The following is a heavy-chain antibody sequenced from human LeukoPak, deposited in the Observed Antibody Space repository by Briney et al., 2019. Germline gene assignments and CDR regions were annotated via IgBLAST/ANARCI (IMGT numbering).Heavy chain of an antibody. CDR2: FYRGVST. CDR3: AKDHQRHIVVVIAIPSGIDY. CDR1: GFPVSSNY. D-gene: IGHD2-21*01. Sequence: PGGPLRLSWAASGFPVSSNYMSWARRAPGRGLGWVSVFYRGVSTYYADSVKGRFTISRDNSKNTLYLQMNSLRAEDTAVYYCAKDHQRHIVVVIAIPSGIDYWGQGTLVTVSS. V-gene: IGHV3-53*01. J-gene: IGHJ4*02.